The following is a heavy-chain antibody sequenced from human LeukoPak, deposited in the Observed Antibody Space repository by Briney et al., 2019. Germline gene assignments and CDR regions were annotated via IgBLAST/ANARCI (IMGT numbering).Heavy chain of an antibody. J-gene: IGHJ6*03. V-gene: IGHV1-69*01. CDR3: ARVQWPDYYYYMDV. CDR1: GGTFSSYA. CDR2: IIPIFGTA. Sequence: SVKVSCKASGGTFSSYAISWVRQAPGQGLEWMGGIIPIFGTANYAQKFQGRVTITADESTSTAYMELSSLRSEDTAVYCCARVQWPDYYYYMDVWGKGTTVTVSS. D-gene: IGHD6-19*01.